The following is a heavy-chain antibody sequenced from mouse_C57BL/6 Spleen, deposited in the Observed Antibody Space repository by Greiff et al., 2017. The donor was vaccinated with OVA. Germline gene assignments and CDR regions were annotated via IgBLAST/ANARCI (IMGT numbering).Heavy chain of an antibody. CDR2: IYPGDGDT. D-gene: IGHD1-1*01. Sequence: VKLVESGPELVKPGASVQISCKASGYAFSSSWMNWVKQRPGKGLEWIGRIYPGDGDTNYNGKFMGKATLTADKSSSTAYMQLSSLTSEDSAVYFCASLHYYGSSYFDYWGQGTTLTVSS. V-gene: IGHV1-82*01. CDR1: GYAFSSSW. J-gene: IGHJ2*01. CDR3: ASLHYYGSSYFDY.